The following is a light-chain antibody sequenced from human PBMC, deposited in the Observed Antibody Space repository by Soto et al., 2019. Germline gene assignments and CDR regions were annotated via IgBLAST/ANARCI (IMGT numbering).Light chain of an antibody. Sequence: QSVLTQPRSVSGSPGQSVTISCTGTSSDVGGYNYVSWYQQHPGKAPKLMIYDVSKRPSGVPDRFSGSKSGNRASLTISGLQAEDEADYYCCSYAGSYTLVFGGGTTLTVL. V-gene: IGLV2-11*01. CDR1: SSDVGGYNY. CDR3: CSYAGSYTLV. CDR2: DVS. J-gene: IGLJ2*01.